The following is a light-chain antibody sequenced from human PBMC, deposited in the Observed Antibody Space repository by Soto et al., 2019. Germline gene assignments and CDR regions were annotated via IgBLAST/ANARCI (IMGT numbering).Light chain of an antibody. CDR2: GAS. CDR1: RSVSNN. CDR3: QQYNNWPLT. V-gene: IGKV3-15*01. Sequence: EIVMTQSPATLSVSPGERATLSCRASRSVSNNLAWHQQKPGQAPRLLIYGASTRATGIPARFSGSWSGKEFTLTISSLQSEDSAVYYCQQYNNWPLTFGQGTRLEI. J-gene: IGKJ5*01.